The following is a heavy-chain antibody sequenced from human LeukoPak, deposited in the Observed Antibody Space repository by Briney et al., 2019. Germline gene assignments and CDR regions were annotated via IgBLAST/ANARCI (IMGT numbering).Heavy chain of an antibody. CDR3: ARASLVISSVAARPRFLLY. V-gene: IGHV1-2*02. CDR1: GYTFTGYY. J-gene: IGHJ4*02. CDR2: INPNSGGT. Sequence: ASVKVSCKASGYTFTGYYMHWVRRAPGQGLEWMGWINPNSGGTNYAQKFQGRVTMTRDTSISTAYMELSRLRSDDTAVYYCARASLVISSVAARPRFLLYWGQGTLVTVSS. D-gene: IGHD6-6*01.